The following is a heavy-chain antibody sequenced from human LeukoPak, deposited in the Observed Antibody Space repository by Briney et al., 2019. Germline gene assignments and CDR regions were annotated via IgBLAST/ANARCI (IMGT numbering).Heavy chain of an antibody. D-gene: IGHD3-10*01. J-gene: IGHJ3*02. CDR2: IYQSGST. CDR1: GGSISSGGYS. Sequence: SETLSLTCAVSGGSISSGGYSWSWIRQPPGKGLEWIGYIYQSGSTYYNPSLKSRVTISVDRSKNQFSLRLSSVTAAGTAVYYCATAGGTMVRGVFINDAFDIWGQGTMVTVSS. V-gene: IGHV4-30-2*01. CDR3: ATAGGTMVRGVFINDAFDI.